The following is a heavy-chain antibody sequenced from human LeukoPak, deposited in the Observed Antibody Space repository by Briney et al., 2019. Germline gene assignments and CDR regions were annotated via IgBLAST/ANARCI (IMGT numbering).Heavy chain of an antibody. J-gene: IGHJ6*02. CDR3: GRDGGVAYGLDV. V-gene: IGHV3-48*01. Sequence: GGSLRLSCVASGFTFKSHNMNWVRQAPGKGLEWVSFTSGDSKVIYYADSVKGRFTISRVNAKNSLYLQMNSLRADDTAVYYCGRDGGVAYGLDVWGQGTTVTVSS. CDR1: GFTFKSHN. D-gene: IGHD3-3*01. CDR2: TSGDSKVI.